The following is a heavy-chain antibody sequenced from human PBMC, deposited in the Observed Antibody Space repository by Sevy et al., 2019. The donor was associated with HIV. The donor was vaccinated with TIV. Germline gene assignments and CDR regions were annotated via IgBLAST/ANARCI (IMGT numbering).Heavy chain of an antibody. CDR3: ARGQWFGDLF. Sequence: SETLPLTCTVSGGSISSGGYYWSWIRQPAGKGLEWIGRIYSSGNTNSNPSLKSRVTMSVDTSKNQFSLKMSSVTAADTAVYYCARGQWFGDLFWGQGTPVTVSS. CDR1: GGSISSGGYY. J-gene: IGHJ4*02. V-gene: IGHV4-61*02. CDR2: IYSSGNT. D-gene: IGHD3-10*01.